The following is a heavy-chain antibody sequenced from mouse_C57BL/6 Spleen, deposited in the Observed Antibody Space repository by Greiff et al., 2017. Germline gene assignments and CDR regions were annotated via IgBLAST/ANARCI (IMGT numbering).Heavy chain of an antibody. V-gene: IGHV5-6*01. CDR3: ASDYVAY. CDR2: ISSGGSYT. Sequence: EVHLVESGGDLVKPGGSLKLSCAASGFPFSSYGMSWVRQTPDKRLEWVATISSGGSYTYYPDSVKGRFTISRDNAKNTLYLQMSSLKSEDTAMYYCASDYVAYWGQGTLVTVSA. D-gene: IGHD1-1*02. CDR1: GFPFSSYG. J-gene: IGHJ3*01.